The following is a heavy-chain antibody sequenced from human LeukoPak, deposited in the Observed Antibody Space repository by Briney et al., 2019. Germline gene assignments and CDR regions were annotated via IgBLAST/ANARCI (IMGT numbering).Heavy chain of an antibody. D-gene: IGHD3-16*02. CDR3: ARDNSVGDIAWWFDP. Sequence: ASVKVSCKASGYTFTGYYMHWVRQAPGQGLEWIGWIVVGSGNTNYAQKFQGRVTMTRDMSTTTDYMELSSLRSEDTAVYYCARDNSVGDIAWWFDPWGQGTLVTVSS. CDR1: GYTFTGYY. J-gene: IGHJ5*02. CDR2: IVVGSGNT. V-gene: IGHV1-2*02.